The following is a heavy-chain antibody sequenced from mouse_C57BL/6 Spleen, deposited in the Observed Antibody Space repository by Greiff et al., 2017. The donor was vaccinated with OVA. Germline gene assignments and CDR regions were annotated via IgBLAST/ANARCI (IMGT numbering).Heavy chain of an antibody. D-gene: IGHD1-1*01. CDR1: GFSLTSYG. J-gene: IGHJ4*01. CDR2: IWSGGST. Sequence: QVQLQQSGPGLVQPSQSLSITCTVSGFSLTSYGVHWVRQPPGKGLEWLGVIWSGGSTDYNAAFISRLSISKDNSKSQVFFKMNSRQADDTAIYYCAKNDYCGRALYAMDYWGQGTSVTVSS. CDR3: AKNDYCGRALYAMDY. V-gene: IGHV2-4*01.